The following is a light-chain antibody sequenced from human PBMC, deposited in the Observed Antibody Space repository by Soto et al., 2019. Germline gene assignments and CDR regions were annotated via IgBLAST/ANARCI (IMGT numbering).Light chain of an antibody. V-gene: IGLV1-47*01. CDR2: RNN. CDR1: PTNIGRNH. J-gene: IGLJ2*01. CDR3: ATWDDSLSGHVV. Sequence: QSVLTQPPSASGTPGQRVTISCSGGPTNIGRNHVYWYQQFPGVAPRLLIYRNNQRPSGVPDRISGSKSGTSASLAISGLRSEDEADYYCATWDDSLSGHVVFGGGTKLTVL.